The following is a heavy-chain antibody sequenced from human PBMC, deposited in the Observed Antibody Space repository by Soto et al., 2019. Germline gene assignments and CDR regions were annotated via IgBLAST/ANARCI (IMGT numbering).Heavy chain of an antibody. CDR2: INAGNGNT. D-gene: IGHD3-10*01. J-gene: IGHJ2*01. V-gene: IGHV1-3*01. CDR3: ARSLGSYWYFDL. CDR1: GDTFTSYA. Sequence: QVQLVQSGAEVKKPGASVKVSCKASGDTFTSYAMHWVRQAPGQRLEWMGWINAGNGNTKYSQKFQGRVTITRDTSASTAYMELSSLRSEDTAVYYCARSLGSYWYFDLWGRGTLVTVSS.